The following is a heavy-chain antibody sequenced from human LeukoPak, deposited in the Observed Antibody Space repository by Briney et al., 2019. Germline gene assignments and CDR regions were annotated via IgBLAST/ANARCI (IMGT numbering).Heavy chain of an antibody. Sequence: SETLSLTCTVSGGSISSYYWSWIRQPAGKGLEWIGRIYTSGSTNYNPSLKSRVTISVDTSKNQFSLKLSSVTAADTAVYYCARGRILRIAKYYMDVWGKGTTVTVSS. J-gene: IGHJ6*03. CDR1: GGSISSYY. D-gene: IGHD2-15*01. CDR3: ARGRILRIAKYYMDV. V-gene: IGHV4-4*07. CDR2: IYTSGST.